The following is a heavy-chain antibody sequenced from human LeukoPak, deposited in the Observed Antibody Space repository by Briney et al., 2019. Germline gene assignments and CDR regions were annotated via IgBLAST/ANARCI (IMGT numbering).Heavy chain of an antibody. J-gene: IGHJ3*02. D-gene: IGHD1/OR15-1a*01. Sequence: SETLSLTCAVSGYSISSGYYWGWIRQPPGKGLEWIGSIYHSGSTYYNPSLKSRVTISVDTSKNQFSPKLSSVTAADTAVYYCAILTIRGAFDIWGQGTMVTVSS. V-gene: IGHV4-38-2*01. CDR2: IYHSGST. CDR1: GYSISSGYY. CDR3: AILTIRGAFDI.